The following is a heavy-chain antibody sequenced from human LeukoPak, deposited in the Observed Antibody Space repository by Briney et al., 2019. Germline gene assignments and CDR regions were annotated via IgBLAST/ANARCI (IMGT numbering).Heavy chain of an antibody. CDR3: ARGIYDFWSGHLDY. J-gene: IGHJ4*02. Sequence: SETLSLTCTVSGGSISSGDYYWGWIRQPPGKGLEWIGYIYYSGSTYYNPSLKSRVTISVDTSKNQFSLKLSSVTAADTAVYYCARGIYDFWSGHLDYWGQGTLVTVSS. CDR1: GGSISSGDYY. CDR2: IYYSGST. V-gene: IGHV4-30-4*08. D-gene: IGHD3-3*01.